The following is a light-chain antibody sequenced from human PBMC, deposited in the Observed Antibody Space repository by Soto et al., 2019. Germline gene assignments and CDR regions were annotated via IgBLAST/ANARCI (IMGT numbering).Light chain of an antibody. CDR1: QSISRW. CDR3: QHYNSYPLT. J-gene: IGKJ4*01. CDR2: KES. V-gene: IGKV1-5*03. Sequence: DIQMTQSPSTLSASVGDRVTITCRASQSISRWVAWYQQKPGKGPKLLIFKESSLKSGVPSRFSGSGSGTEFTLTISSLQPDDFATYYCQHYNSYPLTFGGGTKVEIK.